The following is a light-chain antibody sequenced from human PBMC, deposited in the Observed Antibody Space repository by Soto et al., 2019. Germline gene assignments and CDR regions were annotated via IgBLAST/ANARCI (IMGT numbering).Light chain of an antibody. CDR3: QQYGSSPLT. J-gene: IGKJ2*01. V-gene: IGKV3-20*01. CDR1: QSVSSSY. CDR2: GAS. Sequence: EIVLTQSPGTLSLSPGERATLSCRASQSVSSSYLAWNQQKPGQAPRLLIYGASRRATGIPDRFSGCGSGTDFTLTISRLEPEDFAVYYCQQYGSSPLTFGQGTKLEIK.